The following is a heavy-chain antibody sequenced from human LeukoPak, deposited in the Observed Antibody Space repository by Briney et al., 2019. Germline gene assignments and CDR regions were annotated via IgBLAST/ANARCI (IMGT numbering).Heavy chain of an antibody. CDR3: ARGPMGLRLGELSSHYFDY. J-gene: IGHJ4*02. CDR1: GYTFTSYA. V-gene: IGHV1-3*01. Sequence: ASVKVSCKASGYTFTSYAMHWVRQAPGQRLEWMGWINAGNGNTKYSQKFQGRVTITRDTSASTAYMELSSLRSEDTAVYYCARGPMGLRLGELSSHYFDYWGQGTLVTVSS. CDR2: INAGNGNT. D-gene: IGHD3-16*02.